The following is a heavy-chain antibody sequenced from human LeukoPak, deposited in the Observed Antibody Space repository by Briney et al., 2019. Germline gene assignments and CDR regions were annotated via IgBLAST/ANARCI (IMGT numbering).Heavy chain of an antibody. CDR1: SGSISTSNYY. V-gene: IGHV4-61*05. J-gene: IGHJ3*02. CDR3: ARAISSTSFAFDI. D-gene: IGHD2-2*01. CDR2: IYYSGST. Sequence: SETLSLTCTVSSGSISTSNYYWGWVRQPPGKALEWIGYIYYSGSTNYNPSLKSRVTMSVDTSKNQFSLRLSSVTAADTAVYYCARAISSTSFAFDIWGQGTMVTVSS.